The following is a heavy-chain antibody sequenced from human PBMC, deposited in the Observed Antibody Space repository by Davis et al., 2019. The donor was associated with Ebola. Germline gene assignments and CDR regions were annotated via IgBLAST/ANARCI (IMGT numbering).Heavy chain of an antibody. CDR2: FDPDDGET. CDR3: TTLYDYVGGSYRFYFDY. V-gene: IGHV1-24*01. CDR1: GYTLTDLS. Sequence: AASVKVSCKVSGYTLTDLSMHWVRQAPGKGLEWMGGFDPDDGETFYAQKFQGRITMTQDTSTDTAYMELSSLRSEDTAVYHCTTLYDYVGGSYRFYFDYWGQGTLVTVSS. D-gene: IGHD3-16*02. J-gene: IGHJ4*02.